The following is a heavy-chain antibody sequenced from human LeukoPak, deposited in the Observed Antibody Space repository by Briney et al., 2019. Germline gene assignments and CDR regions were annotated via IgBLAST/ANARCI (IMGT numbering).Heavy chain of an antibody. CDR1: GGSISSSSYY. V-gene: IGHV4-39*01. CDR2: IYYSGST. Sequence: SETLSLTCAVSGGSISSSSYYWGWIRQPPGKGLEWIGSIYYSGSTYYNPSLKSRVTISVDTSKNQFSLKLSSVTAADTAVYYCARHHVLPSRRNPHTLYYFDYWGQGTLVTVSS. J-gene: IGHJ4*02. CDR3: ARHHVLPSRRNPHTLYYFDY. D-gene: IGHD3-10*01.